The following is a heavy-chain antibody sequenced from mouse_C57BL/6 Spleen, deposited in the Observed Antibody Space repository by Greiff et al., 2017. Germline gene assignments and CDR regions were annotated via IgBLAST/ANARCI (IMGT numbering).Heavy chain of an antibody. CDR3: AREVDGYYNYYAMDD. D-gene: IGHD2-3*01. Sequence: VQLQQSGAELVRPGTSVKVSCKASGYAFTNYLIEWVKQRPGQGLEWIGVINPGSGGTNYNEKFKGKATLTADKSSSTAYMQLSSLTSEDSAVYFCAREVDGYYNYYAMDDWGQGTSVTVSS. CDR2: INPGSGGT. J-gene: IGHJ4*01. CDR1: GYAFTNYL. V-gene: IGHV1-54*01.